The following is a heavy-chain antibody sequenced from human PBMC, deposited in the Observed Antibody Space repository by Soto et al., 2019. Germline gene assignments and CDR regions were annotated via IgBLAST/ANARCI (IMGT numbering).Heavy chain of an antibody. CDR2: IYYSGST. Sequence: SETLSLTCAVSGYSSTSGYFWGWIRQPPGKGLEWIGSIYYSGSTYYNPSLKSRVTISVDTSRNHFSLKLSSVTAADTAVYYCARGTTTGGWNWFDPWGQGTLVTVSS. V-gene: IGHV4-38-2*01. J-gene: IGHJ5*02. D-gene: IGHD3-16*01. CDR3: ARGTTTGGWNWFDP. CDR1: GYSSTSGYF.